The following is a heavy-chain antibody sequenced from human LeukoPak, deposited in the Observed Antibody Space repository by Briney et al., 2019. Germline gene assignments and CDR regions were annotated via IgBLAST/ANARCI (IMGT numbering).Heavy chain of an antibody. Sequence: ASVKVSCKASGYTFTGYYLHWVRQAPGQGPEWMGWINPNTGDTNYAQKFLGRVTMTRDTSISTAYMELSRLRSDDTAVYYCAKDQGRGYTYGLYYFDYWGQGTLVTVSS. CDR2: INPNTGDT. CDR1: GYTFTGYY. CDR3: AKDQGRGYTYGLYYFDY. V-gene: IGHV1-2*02. J-gene: IGHJ4*02. D-gene: IGHD5-18*01.